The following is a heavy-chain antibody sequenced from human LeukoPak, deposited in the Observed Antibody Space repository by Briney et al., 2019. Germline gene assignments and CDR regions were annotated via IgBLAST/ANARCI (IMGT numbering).Heavy chain of an antibody. CDR2: ISAYNGNT. Sequence: ASVKVSCKASGYTFTSYGISWVRQAPGQGLEWMGWISAYNGNTNYAQKLQGRVTMTTDTSTSTAYMELRSLRSDDTAVYYCARVERWLQFYYFDYWGQGTLVTVSS. V-gene: IGHV1-18*01. J-gene: IGHJ4*02. CDR1: GYTFTSYG. CDR3: ARVERWLQFYYFDY. D-gene: IGHD5-24*01.